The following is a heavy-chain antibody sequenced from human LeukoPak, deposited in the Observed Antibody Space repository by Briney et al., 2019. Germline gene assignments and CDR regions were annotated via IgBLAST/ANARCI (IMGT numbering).Heavy chain of an antibody. Sequence: PGGSLRLSCAASGFTFSNAWMSWARQAPGKGLEWVGRIKSKTDGGTTDYAAPVKGRFTISRDDSKNTLYLQMNSLKTEDTAVYYCTTAYYYDSSGYYYGFDYWGQGTLVTVSS. CDR3: TTAYYYDSSGYYYGFDY. D-gene: IGHD3-22*01. CDR2: IKSKTDGGTT. CDR1: GFTFSNAW. J-gene: IGHJ4*02. V-gene: IGHV3-15*01.